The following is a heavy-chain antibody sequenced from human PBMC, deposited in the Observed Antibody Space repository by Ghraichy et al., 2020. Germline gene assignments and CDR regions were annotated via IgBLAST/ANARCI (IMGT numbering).Heavy chain of an antibody. V-gene: IGHV3-73*01. D-gene: IGHD2-15*01. J-gene: IGHJ6*02. CDR2: IRSKANSYAT. CDR3: TRLGAWGYCSGGSCPQGDV. CDR1: GFTFSGSA. Sequence: GESLNISCAASGFTFSGSAMHWVRQASGKGLEWVGRIRSKANSYATAYAASVKGRFTISRDDSKNTAYLQMNSLKTEDTAVYYCTRLGAWGYCSGGSCPQGDVWGQGTTVTVSS.